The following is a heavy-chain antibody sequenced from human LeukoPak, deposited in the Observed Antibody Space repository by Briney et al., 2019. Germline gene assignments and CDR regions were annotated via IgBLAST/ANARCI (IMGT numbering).Heavy chain of an antibody. CDR2: INWNGGST. D-gene: IGHD2-21*01. V-gene: IGHV3-20*04. CDR1: GFTFDDYG. CDR3: AKGGGIQLWLQYYFDH. J-gene: IGHJ4*02. Sequence: GGSLRLSCAASGFTFDDYGMSWVRQAPGKGLEWVSGINWNGGSTGYADSVKGRFTISRDNAKNSLYLQMNSLGPEDTALYYCAKGGGIQLWLQYYFDHWGQGTLVTVSS.